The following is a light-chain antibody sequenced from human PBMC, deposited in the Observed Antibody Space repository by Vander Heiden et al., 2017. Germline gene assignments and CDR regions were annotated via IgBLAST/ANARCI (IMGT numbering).Light chain of an antibody. Sequence: SSELTQDPAVSVALGQTVRITCQVDSLRSNYASWYQQKPGPAPERVIYDKNNRPSGIPARFSGSSSGNTASLTITGAQAEEEADYYCNSRDSSGNNLGVFGGGTKLTGL. CDR1: SLRSNY. V-gene: IGLV3-19*01. CDR2: DKN. J-gene: IGLJ2*01. CDR3: NSRDSSGNNLGV.